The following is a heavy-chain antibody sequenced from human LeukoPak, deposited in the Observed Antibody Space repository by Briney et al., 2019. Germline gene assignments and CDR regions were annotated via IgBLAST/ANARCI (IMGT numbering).Heavy chain of an antibody. CDR1: GGSISSGGYY. Sequence: SQTLSLTCTVSGGSISSGGYYWSWIRQHPGKGLEWIGYIYYSGSTYYNPSLKSRVTISVDTSKNQSSLKLSSVTAADTAVYYCAREGATVTTNRGFDYWGQGTLVTVSS. V-gene: IGHV4-31*03. CDR3: AREGATVTTNRGFDY. D-gene: IGHD4-17*01. J-gene: IGHJ4*02. CDR2: IYYSGST.